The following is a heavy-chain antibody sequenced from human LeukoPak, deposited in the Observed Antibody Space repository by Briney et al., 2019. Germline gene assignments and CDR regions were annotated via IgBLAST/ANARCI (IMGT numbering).Heavy chain of an antibody. Sequence: SETLSLTCTVSGYSISSGYYWGWIRQPPGKGLEWIGYIYYSGITNYNPSLKSRLTISVDTSKNQFSLKLSSVTAADTAMYYCARAHTYYDILTGYYEFDYWGQGTLVSVSS. CDR3: ARAHTYYDILTGYYEFDY. CDR2: IYYSGIT. J-gene: IGHJ4*02. V-gene: IGHV4-61*01. D-gene: IGHD3-9*01. CDR1: GYSISSGYY.